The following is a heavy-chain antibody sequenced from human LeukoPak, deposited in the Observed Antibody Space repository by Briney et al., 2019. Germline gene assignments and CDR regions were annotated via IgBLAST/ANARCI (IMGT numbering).Heavy chain of an antibody. Sequence: GASVKVSCKASGYTFTSYYMHWVRQAPGQGLEWMGLINPSGGSTSYAQKFQGRVTMTRDMSTSTVYMELSSLRSEDTAVYYCARGARIAVAGKFYYYYMDVWGKGTTVTVSS. J-gene: IGHJ6*03. CDR2: INPSGGST. D-gene: IGHD6-19*01. V-gene: IGHV1-46*01. CDR1: GYTFTSYY. CDR3: ARGARIAVAGKFYYYYMDV.